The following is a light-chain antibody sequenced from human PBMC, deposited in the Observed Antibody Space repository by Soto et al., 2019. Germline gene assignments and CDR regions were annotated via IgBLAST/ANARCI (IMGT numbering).Light chain of an antibody. V-gene: IGLV2-14*01. Sequence: QSALTQPASVSGSPGQAITISFTGTSSDVGAYNYVSWYQQHPGKAPKLMISEVSNRPSGVSNRFSGSKSGNTASLTISGLQAEDEADYYYSSYTSTSTPVIFGGGTKLTVL. CDR2: EVS. CDR3: SSYTSTSTPVI. J-gene: IGLJ2*01. CDR1: SSDVGAYNY.